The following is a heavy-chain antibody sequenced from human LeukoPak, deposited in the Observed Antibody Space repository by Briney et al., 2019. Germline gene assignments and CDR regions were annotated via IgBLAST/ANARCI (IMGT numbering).Heavy chain of an antibody. CDR3: ARFTREYYDFWSGYWNDYFDY. CDR2: INHSGST. D-gene: IGHD3-3*01. J-gene: IGHJ4*02. V-gene: IGHV4-34*01. CDR1: GGSFSGYY. Sequence: SETLSLTCAVYGGSFSGYYWSWIRQPPGKGLEWIGEINHSGSTNYNPSLKSRVTISVDTSKNQFSLKLSSVTAADTAVYYCARFTREYYDFWSGYWNDYFDYWGQGILVTVSS.